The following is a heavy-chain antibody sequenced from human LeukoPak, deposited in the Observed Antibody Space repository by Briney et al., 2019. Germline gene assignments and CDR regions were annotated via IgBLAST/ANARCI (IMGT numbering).Heavy chain of an antibody. CDR2: IYYSGST. Sequence: SETLSLTCTVSGGSISSYYWSWIRQPPGKGLEWIGYIYYSGSTNYNPSLKSRVTISVDTSKNQFSPKLSSVTAADTAVYYCARSSGWYRNFDYWGQGTLVTVSS. CDR3: ARSSGWYRNFDY. D-gene: IGHD6-19*01. J-gene: IGHJ4*02. CDR1: GGSISSYY. V-gene: IGHV4-59*08.